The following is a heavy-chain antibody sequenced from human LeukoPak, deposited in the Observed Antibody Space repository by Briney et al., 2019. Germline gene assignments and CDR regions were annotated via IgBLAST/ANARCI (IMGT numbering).Heavy chain of an antibody. V-gene: IGHV3-30*03. CDR3: ARVYRATTLDY. J-gene: IGHJ4*02. D-gene: IGHD5-24*01. Sequence: GGSLRLSCAASGFTFSSYGMHWVRQAPGKGLEWVAVISYDGSNKYYADSVKGRFTISRDNSKNTLYLQMNSLRAEDTAVYYCARVYRATTLDYWGQGTLVTVSS. CDR2: ISYDGSNK. CDR1: GFTFSSYG.